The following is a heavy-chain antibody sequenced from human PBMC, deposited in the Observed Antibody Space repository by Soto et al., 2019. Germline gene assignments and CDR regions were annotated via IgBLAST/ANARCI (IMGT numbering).Heavy chain of an antibody. D-gene: IGHD2-2*01. CDR3: AREAPDRRCSSTSCYAGRTTQKRNYYYYYMDV. CDR1: GYTFTSYD. J-gene: IGHJ6*03. V-gene: IGHV1-8*01. CDR2: MNPNSGNT. Sequence: ASVKVSCKASGYTFTSYDINWVRQATGQGLEWMGWMNPNSGNTGYAQKFQGRVTMTRNTSISTAYMELSSLRSEDTAVYYCAREAPDRRCSSTSCYAGRTTQKRNYYYYYMDVWGKGTTVTVSS.